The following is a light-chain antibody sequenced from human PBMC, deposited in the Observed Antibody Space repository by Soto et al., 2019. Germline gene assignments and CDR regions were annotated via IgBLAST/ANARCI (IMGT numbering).Light chain of an antibody. CDR3: SSYTTSSTPYV. J-gene: IGLJ1*01. CDR1: DSDVGGYNY. Sequence: QSVLTPPSSLSGSPGQSITISCTGTDSDVGGYNYVSWYQQHPGKAPKLMIYEVSNRPSGVSTRFSGSKSGNTASLTISGLQAEDEADYYCSSYTTSSTPYVFGTGTKVTVL. CDR2: EVS. V-gene: IGLV2-14*01.